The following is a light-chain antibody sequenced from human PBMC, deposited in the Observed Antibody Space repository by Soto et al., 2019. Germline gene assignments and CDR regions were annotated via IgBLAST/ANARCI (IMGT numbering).Light chain of an antibody. CDR3: AAWDDTLNAVL. CDR2: SNT. Sequence: QPVLTQPPSSSGTPGQRVTISCSGSNSNIGSNTVNWYQQLPGTAPKLLIYSNTHRPSGVPDRFSGSKSGTSASLAISGLRSEDEADYYCAAWDDTLNAVLFGGGTKVTVL. CDR1: NSNIGSNT. J-gene: IGLJ3*02. V-gene: IGLV1-44*01.